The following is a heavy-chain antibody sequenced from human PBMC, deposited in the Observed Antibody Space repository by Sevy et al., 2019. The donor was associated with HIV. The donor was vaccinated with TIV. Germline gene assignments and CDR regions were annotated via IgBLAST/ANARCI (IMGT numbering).Heavy chain of an antibody. CDR3: ARVPDYYDSSGYYYYVYYFDY. V-gene: IGHV1-18*01. J-gene: IGHJ4*02. D-gene: IGHD3-22*01. CDR2: ISAYNGNT. CDR1: GYTFTSYG. Sequence: ASVKVSCKASGYTFTSYGISWVRQAPGQGLEWMGWISAYNGNTNYAQKLQGRVTMTTDTSTRTAYMELRSLRSDDTAVYYCARVPDYYDSSGYYYYVYYFDYWGQGTLVTVSS.